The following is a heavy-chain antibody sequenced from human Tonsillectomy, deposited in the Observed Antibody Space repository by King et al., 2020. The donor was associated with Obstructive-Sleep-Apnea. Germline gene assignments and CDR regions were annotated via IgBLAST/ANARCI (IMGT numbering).Heavy chain of an antibody. J-gene: IGHJ4*02. CDR2: INHSGST. V-gene: IGHV4-34*01. CDR3: ARGLWYGSGSHSDY. D-gene: IGHD3-10*01. CDR1: GGSFSGYY. Sequence: VPLPQWGAGLLQPSETLSLTCAVYGGSFSGYYWGWIRQPPGKGLEWIGEINHSGSTNYNPSLKSRVTIAVATSKNHFSLHLSSVTAAATAVYYCARGLWYGSGSHSDYWGQGTLVTVSS.